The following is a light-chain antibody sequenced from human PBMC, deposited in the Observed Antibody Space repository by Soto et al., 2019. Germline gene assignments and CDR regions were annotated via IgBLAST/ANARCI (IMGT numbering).Light chain of an antibody. Sequence: QSVLTQPPSASGSPGQSVTISCTGTSSDVGAYNYVSWYQQHPGKAPKLMIYEVNKRPSGVPDRFSGSKSGNTASLTVSGLQAEDEADYYCSSYAGTNSVIFGGGTKVTVL. V-gene: IGLV2-8*01. J-gene: IGLJ2*01. CDR3: SSYAGTNSVI. CDR2: EVN. CDR1: SSDVGAYNY.